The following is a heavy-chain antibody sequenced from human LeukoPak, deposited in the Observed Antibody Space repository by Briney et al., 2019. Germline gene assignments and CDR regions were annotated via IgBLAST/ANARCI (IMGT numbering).Heavy chain of an antibody. J-gene: IGHJ4*02. Sequence: ASVNVSCKASGYTFTSNNINWVRQAPGQGLEWMGWMDPNSADTAYAQKFQGRVAMTRDTSISTAYMELSSLRSEDTAVYYCARADTSGWFVDYWGQGTLVTVSS. V-gene: IGHV1-8*01. D-gene: IGHD6-19*01. CDR3: ARADTSGWFVDY. CDR2: MDPNSADT. CDR1: GYTFTSNN.